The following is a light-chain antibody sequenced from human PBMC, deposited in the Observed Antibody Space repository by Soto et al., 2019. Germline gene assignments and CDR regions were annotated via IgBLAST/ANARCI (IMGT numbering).Light chain of an antibody. Sequence: QSALTQPASVSGSPGQSITISCTGTSSDVGGYNYVPWYQQHPGKAPKLMVYEVSNRPPGVSNRFSGSKSGNTASLTISGLQAEDEADYYCSSYTSSSTRVFGTGTKVTVL. CDR3: SSYTSSSTRV. J-gene: IGLJ1*01. CDR2: EVS. V-gene: IGLV2-14*01. CDR1: SSDVGGYNY.